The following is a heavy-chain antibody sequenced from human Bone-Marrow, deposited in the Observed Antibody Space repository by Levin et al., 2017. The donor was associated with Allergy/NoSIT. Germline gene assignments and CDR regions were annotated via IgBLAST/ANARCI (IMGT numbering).Heavy chain of an antibody. CDR3: ARVLSGYDLDY. CDR1: GGSFSGYY. Sequence: SETLSLTCAVYGGSFSGYYWSWIRQPPGKGLEWIGEINHSVSTNYNPSLKRRVTISVDTSKNQLSLKLSSVTAADTGEYYWARVLSGYDLDYWGQGTLVTVSS. V-gene: IGHV4-34*01. D-gene: IGHD5-12*01. J-gene: IGHJ4*02. CDR2: INHSVST.